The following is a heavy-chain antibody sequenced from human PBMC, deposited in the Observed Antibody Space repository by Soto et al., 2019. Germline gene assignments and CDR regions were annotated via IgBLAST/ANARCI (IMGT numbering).Heavy chain of an antibody. D-gene: IGHD6-6*01. CDR3: AREVEYTRACGISSSFDY. V-gene: IGHV3-30-3*01. CDR1: GFTLSSYA. CDR2: ISKGGSNV. Sequence: GSSLRLSCAASGFTLSSYAIHWVLQVPGTGLEWVTVISKGGSNVYFADSVKGRFTISRDNSKNTLYLQMNSLRSEDTSVYYCAREVEYTRACGISSSFDYWGQGTLVTVSS. J-gene: IGHJ4*02.